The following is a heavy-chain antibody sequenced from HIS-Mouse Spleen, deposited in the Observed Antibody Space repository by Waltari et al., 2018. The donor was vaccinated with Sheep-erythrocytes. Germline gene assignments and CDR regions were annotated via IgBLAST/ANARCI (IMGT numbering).Heavy chain of an antibody. CDR3: ARVISAGYSSTYDAFDI. Sequence: QVQLQQWGAGLLKPSETLSLTCAVYGGSFSGYYWSWIRQPPGKGLEWIGEINHSGSTNSTPSLKSRVTRSVDTAKNQFSLKLSSVTAADTAVYYCARVISAGYSSTYDAFDIWGQGTMVTVSS. J-gene: IGHJ3*02. CDR2: INHSGST. D-gene: IGHD6-13*01. V-gene: IGHV4-34*01. CDR1: GGSFSGYY.